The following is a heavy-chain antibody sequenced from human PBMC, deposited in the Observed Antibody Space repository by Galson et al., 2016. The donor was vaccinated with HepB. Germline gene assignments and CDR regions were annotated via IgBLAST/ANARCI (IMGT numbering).Heavy chain of an antibody. CDR2: VSHSSTYV. CDR1: GFTFDNYT. J-gene: IGHJ2*01. V-gene: IGHV3-21*01. Sequence: SLRLSCAASGFTFDNYTMNWLRQAPGKGLEWVSSVSHSSTYVYYADSVQGRFTISRDNAKNSLYQEMNSLRVEDTAVIYCARSVGWYFDVWGRGTLVTVSS. CDR3: ARSVGWYFDV.